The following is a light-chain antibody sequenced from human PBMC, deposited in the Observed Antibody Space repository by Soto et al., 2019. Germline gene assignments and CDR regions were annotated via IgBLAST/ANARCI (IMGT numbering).Light chain of an antibody. V-gene: IGKV3-11*01. CDR3: QQRSNLMYT. J-gene: IGKJ2*01. CDR1: QSVSSY. CDR2: DAS. Sequence: EIVLTQSPATLSLSPGERATLSCRASQSVSSYLAWYQQKPGQGPRLLIYDASARATGIPARLSGSGSGTDFTLTISSLEPEDFAVYYCQQRSNLMYTFGQGTKLEIK.